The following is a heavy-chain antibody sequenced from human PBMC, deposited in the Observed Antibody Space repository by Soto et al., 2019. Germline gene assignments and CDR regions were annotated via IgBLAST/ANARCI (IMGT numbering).Heavy chain of an antibody. CDR2: IYYSGST. D-gene: IGHD6-13*01. CDR1: GGSISSSSYY. V-gene: IGHV4-39*01. CDR3: ARQGDVVPAASNGYSSSLANFDY. J-gene: IGHJ4*02. Sequence: SETLSLTCTVSGGSISSSSYYWGWIRQPPGKGLEWIGSIYYSGSTYYNPSLKSRVTISVDTSKNQFSLKLSSVTAADTAVYYCARQGDVVPAASNGYSSSLANFDYWGQGTLVTVSS.